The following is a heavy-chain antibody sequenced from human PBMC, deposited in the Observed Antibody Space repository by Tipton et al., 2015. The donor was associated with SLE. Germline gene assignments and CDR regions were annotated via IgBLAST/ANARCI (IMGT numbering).Heavy chain of an antibody. D-gene: IGHD1-1*01. V-gene: IGHV4-38-2*02. CDR1: GYSISSGYY. CDR3: ARAERAWNLFDY. CDR2: IYHSGST. Sequence: GLVKPSETLSLTCTVSGYSISSGYYWVWIRQHPGKWLEWIGSIYHSGSTYYNPSLKSRVTISVDTSKNQFSLKLSSVTAADAAVYYCARAERAWNLFDYWGQRTLVTVSS. J-gene: IGHJ4*02.